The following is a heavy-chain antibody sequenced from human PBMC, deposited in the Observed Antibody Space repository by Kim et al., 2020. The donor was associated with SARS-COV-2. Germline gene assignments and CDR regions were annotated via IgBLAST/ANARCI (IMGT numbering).Heavy chain of an antibody. D-gene: IGHD4-17*01. Sequence: PSLKSRLTISVDTSKNQFSLELSSVTAEDAAMYYCARRLRDDYGDPNWFDPWGQGTLVTVSS. CDR3: ARRLRDDYGDPNWFDP. J-gene: IGHJ5*02. V-gene: IGHV4-31*02.